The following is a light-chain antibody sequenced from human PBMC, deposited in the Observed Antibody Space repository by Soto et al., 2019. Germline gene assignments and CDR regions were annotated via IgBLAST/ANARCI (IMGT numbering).Light chain of an antibody. CDR3: SSYTASSTL. Sequence: QSALTQPASVSGSPGQSITISCTGTSSDVGGYNYVSWYQQHPGRAPKLMLYDVSDRPSGVSNRFSGSKSGNTASLTISGLQAEDEADYYCSSYTASSTLFGGGTKLTV. CDR2: DVS. CDR1: SSDVGGYNY. V-gene: IGLV2-14*01. J-gene: IGLJ3*02.